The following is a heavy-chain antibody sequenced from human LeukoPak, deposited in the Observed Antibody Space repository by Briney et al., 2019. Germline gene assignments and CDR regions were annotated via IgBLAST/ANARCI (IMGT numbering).Heavy chain of an antibody. Sequence: ASVKVSCKASGYTFTSYGLSWVRQAPGQGLEWMGWISAYNGNTIYAQKVQGRVTMTTDTSTSTAYMELRSLRSDDTAVYYCARAQKYSNSPDFDYWGQGTLVTVSS. CDR2: ISAYNGNT. V-gene: IGHV1-18*01. CDR1: GYTFTSYG. J-gene: IGHJ4*02. D-gene: IGHD6-6*01. CDR3: ARAQKYSNSPDFDY.